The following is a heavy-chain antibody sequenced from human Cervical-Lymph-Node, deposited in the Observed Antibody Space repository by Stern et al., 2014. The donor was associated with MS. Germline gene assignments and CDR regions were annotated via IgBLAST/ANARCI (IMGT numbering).Heavy chain of an antibody. Sequence: VQLVESGAEVKKPGASVKVSCKASGYTFTNYGISWVRQAPGQGLEWMGWISTCNGDTNYAQKFQGRVTMTTDTSTNTAYLELGTLRSDDTAVYYCAKLATYGYRDYWGQGTLVSVSS. D-gene: IGHD5-24*01. CDR1: GYTFTNYG. V-gene: IGHV1-18*01. J-gene: IGHJ4*02. CDR3: AKLATYGYRDY. CDR2: ISTCNGDT.